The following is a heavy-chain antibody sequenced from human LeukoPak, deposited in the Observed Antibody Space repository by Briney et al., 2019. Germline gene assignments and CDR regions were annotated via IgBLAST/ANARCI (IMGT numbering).Heavy chain of an antibody. CDR2: ISGSGGST. Sequence: PGGSLRLSCAASGFIFSNYAMSWVRQAPGKGLEWVSVISGSGGSTYYADSVKGRFTISRDNSKNTLYLQMNSLRVEDTAVYYCTRPGIAARQVYYYYMDVGGKGTTVTVSS. D-gene: IGHD6-6*01. V-gene: IGHV3-23*01. CDR3: TRPGIAARQVYYYYMDV. J-gene: IGHJ6*03. CDR1: GFIFSNYA.